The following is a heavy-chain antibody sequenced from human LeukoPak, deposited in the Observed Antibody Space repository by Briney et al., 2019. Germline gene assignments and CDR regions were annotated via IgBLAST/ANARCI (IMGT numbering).Heavy chain of an antibody. J-gene: IGHJ6*03. CDR2: IYHSGST. Sequence: SETLSLTCTVSGYSISSGYYWGWIRQPPGKGLEWIGSIYHSGSTFDNPSLKSRVTISVDTSKNQFSLKLSSVTAADTAVYYCAVGSNYYYMDVWGKGTTVTISS. CDR1: GYSISSGYY. D-gene: IGHD3-16*01. CDR3: AVGSNYYYMDV. V-gene: IGHV4-38-2*02.